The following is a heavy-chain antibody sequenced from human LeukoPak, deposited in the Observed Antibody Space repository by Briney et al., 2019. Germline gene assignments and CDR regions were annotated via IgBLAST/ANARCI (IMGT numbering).Heavy chain of an antibody. CDR2: MSVRPENT. V-gene: IGHV3-23*01. Sequence: GGSLRLSCAASGFPFSNYAMSWVRQAPGKGLEWVSVMSVRPENTHYADSVKGRFTISRDNSANTLYLQMNSLRGEDTAVYYCAKLVHTTVVSADRNDNFNHWGQGTLVTVSS. D-gene: IGHD1-1*01. CDR3: AKLVHTTVVSADRNDNFNH. J-gene: IGHJ4*02. CDR1: GFPFSNYA.